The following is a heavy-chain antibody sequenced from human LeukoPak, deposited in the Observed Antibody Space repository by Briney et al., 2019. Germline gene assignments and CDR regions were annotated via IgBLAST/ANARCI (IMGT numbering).Heavy chain of an antibody. J-gene: IGHJ4*02. CDR2: INLSGST. Sequence: TSETLSLTCAVYGGSFSGYYWSWIRQPPGKGLEWIGEINLSGSTNYNPSLKSRVTISVDTSKNQFSLKLSSVTAADTAVYYCARGASVDTAMVPFDYWGQGTLVTVSS. D-gene: IGHD5-18*01. CDR3: ARGASVDTAMVPFDY. V-gene: IGHV4-34*01. CDR1: GGSFSGYY.